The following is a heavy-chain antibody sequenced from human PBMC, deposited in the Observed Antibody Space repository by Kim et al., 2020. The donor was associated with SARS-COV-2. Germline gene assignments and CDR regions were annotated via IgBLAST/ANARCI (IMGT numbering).Heavy chain of an antibody. Sequence: SQTLSLTCAISGDSVSSNSAAWNWIRQSPSRGLEWLGRTYYRSKWYNDYAVSVKSRITINPDTSKNQFSLQLNSVTPEDTAVYYCARDRARSSSWYDYYYYGMDVWGQGTTVTVSS. CDR2: TYYRSKWYN. CDR3: ARDRARSSSWYDYYYYGMDV. J-gene: IGHJ6*02. D-gene: IGHD6-13*01. V-gene: IGHV6-1*01. CDR1: GDSVSSNSAA.